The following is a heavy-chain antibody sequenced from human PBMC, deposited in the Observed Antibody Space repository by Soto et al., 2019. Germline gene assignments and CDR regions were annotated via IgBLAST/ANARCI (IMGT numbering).Heavy chain of an antibody. CDR2: IYTGGTT. CDR1: GFTVNSSNY. Sequence: EVQLVESGGGLIQPGGSLRLSCVVSGFTVNSSNYMSWVRQAPGKGLEWVSVIYTGGTTYYADSVKGRFTISGDNSKNTLYLQMNSLRAEDTAVYYCHGYGYWGQGTLVTVSS. CDR3: HGYGY. V-gene: IGHV3-53*01. D-gene: IGHD5-12*01. J-gene: IGHJ4*02.